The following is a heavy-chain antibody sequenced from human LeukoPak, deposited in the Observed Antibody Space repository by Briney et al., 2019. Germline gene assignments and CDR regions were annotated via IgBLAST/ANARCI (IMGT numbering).Heavy chain of an antibody. J-gene: IGHJ4*02. V-gene: IGHV3-21*01. Sequence: GGSLRLSCAASGFTFSSYSMNWVRQAPGTGLGWVSFISSSSSYIYYADSVKGRFTISRDNAKNSLYLQMNSLRAEDTAVYYCARGEYGSGSYHIDYWGQGTLVTVSS. CDR2: ISSSSSYI. CDR3: ARGEYGSGSYHIDY. D-gene: IGHD3-10*01. CDR1: GFTFSSYS.